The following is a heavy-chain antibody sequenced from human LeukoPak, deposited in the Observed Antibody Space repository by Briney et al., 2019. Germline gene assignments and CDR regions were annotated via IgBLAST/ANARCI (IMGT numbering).Heavy chain of an antibody. Sequence: GGSLRLSCAASGFTFSSYAMHSVRQAPGKGLERVAVISYDGSNKYYADSVKGRFTISRDNSKNTLYLQMNSLRAEDTAVYYCAREGATTAFDYWGQGTLVTVSS. D-gene: IGHD1-26*01. J-gene: IGHJ4*02. CDR3: AREGATTAFDY. CDR1: GFTFSSYA. V-gene: IGHV3-30*04. CDR2: ISYDGSNK.